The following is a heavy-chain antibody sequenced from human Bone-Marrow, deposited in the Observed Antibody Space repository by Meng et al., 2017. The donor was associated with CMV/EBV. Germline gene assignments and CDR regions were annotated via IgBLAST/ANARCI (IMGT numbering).Heavy chain of an antibody. CDR3: ARGFGYEFWSSSYPPGYY. CDR2: INPNSGGT. D-gene: IGHD3-3*01. J-gene: IGHJ4*02. Sequence: ASVKVSCKASGYTFTGYYMHWVRQAPGQGLEWMGWINPNSGGTNYAQKFQGRVTMTRETSISTAYMELSRLRSDDTAVYYCARGFGYEFWSSSYPPGYYWGQGTLVTVSS. CDR1: GYTFTGYY. V-gene: IGHV1-2*02.